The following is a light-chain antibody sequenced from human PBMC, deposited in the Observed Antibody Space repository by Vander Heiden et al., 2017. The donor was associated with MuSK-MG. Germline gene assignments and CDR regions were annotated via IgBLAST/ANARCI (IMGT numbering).Light chain of an antibody. V-gene: IGLV1-44*01. J-gene: IGLJ1*01. CDR3: AAWDDSLNGYV. CDR2: GND. Sequence: HSVLTHPPSASGTPGQRVTISCSGSNFNIGRNAVSWYRQLPGTAPKLRSYGNDQRPSGVPDRFSGSKSGTSVSLAISGLQSEDETDYYCAAWDDSLNGYVFGTGTRVTVL. CDR1: NFNIGRNA.